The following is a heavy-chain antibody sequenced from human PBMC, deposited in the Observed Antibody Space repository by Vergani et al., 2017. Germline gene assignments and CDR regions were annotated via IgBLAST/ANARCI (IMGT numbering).Heavy chain of an antibody. Sequence: QVQLQESGPGLVKPSQTLSLTCTVSGGSISSGGYYWSWIRQHPGKGLEWIGYIYYSGSTNYNPSLKSRVTISVDTSKNQFSLKLSSVTAADTAVYYCARLREYGGYLDYLTWGQGTLVTVSS. V-gene: IGHV4-31*03. J-gene: IGHJ5*02. CDR2: IYYSGST. CDR3: ARLREYGGYLDYLT. CDR1: GGSISSGGYY. D-gene: IGHD5-12*01.